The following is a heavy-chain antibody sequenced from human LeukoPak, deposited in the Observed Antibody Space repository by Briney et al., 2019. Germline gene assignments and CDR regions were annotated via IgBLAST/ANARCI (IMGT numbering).Heavy chain of an antibody. J-gene: IGHJ3*02. CDR1: GFSFSASA. Sequence: GGSLRLSCAASGFSFSASAMHWVRQAPGRGLEWVAVISYDGSYKYYADSVQGRFYISRDNSKNTLYLHMNSLTTEDTAVYYCDGFDIWGQGTMVTVTS. V-gene: IGHV3-30*04. CDR2: ISYDGSYK. CDR3: DGFDI.